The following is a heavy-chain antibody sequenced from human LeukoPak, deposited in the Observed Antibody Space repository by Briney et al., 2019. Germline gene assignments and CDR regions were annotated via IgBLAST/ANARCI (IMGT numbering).Heavy chain of an antibody. J-gene: IGHJ6*02. Sequence: AASVKVSCKASGGTFSSYAISWVRQAPRQGLEWMGGIIPIFGTANYAQKFQGRVTITADESTSTAYMELSSLRSEDTAVYYCAREIRTGHYYYGMDVWGQGTTVTVSS. CDR1: GGTFSSYA. CDR3: AREIRTGHYYYGMDV. CDR2: IIPIFGTA. V-gene: IGHV1-69*13. D-gene: IGHD1-14*01.